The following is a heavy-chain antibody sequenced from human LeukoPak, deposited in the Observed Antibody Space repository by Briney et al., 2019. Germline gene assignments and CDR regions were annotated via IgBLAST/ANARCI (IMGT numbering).Heavy chain of an antibody. CDR3: ATDQDIVPTYETTLKWFDP. CDR2: IYHSGST. J-gene: IGHJ5*02. CDR1: GYSISRGYY. V-gene: IGHV4-38-2*02. Sequence: PSQTLSLTCAVSGYSISRGYYWGWIRQPPGKGLEWIGSIYHSGSTYYNPSLKSRVTISVDTSKNQFSRKRGPVTAPARPWYYVATDQDIVPTYETTLKWFDPWGQGTLVTVSS. D-gene: IGHD2-8*01.